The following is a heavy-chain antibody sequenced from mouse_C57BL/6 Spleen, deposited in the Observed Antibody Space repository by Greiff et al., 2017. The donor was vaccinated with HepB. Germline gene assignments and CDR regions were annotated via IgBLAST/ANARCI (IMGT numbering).Heavy chain of an antibody. J-gene: IGHJ3*01. V-gene: IGHV1-80*01. CDR1: GYAFSSYW. Sequence: VQLQESGAELVKPGASVKISCKASGYAFSSYWMNWVKQRPGKGLEWIGQIYPGDGDTNYNGKFKGKATLTADKSSSTAYMQLSSLTSEDSAVYFCARGMGLRQAWFAYWGQGTLVTVSA. CDR2: IYPGDGDT. D-gene: IGHD2-4*01. CDR3: ARGMGLRQAWFAY.